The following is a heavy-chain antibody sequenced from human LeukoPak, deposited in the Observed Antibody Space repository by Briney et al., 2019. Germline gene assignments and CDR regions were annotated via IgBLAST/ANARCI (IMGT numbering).Heavy chain of an antibody. Sequence: RTGGSLRLSRAASGFTFDDYAMHWVRQAPGKGLEWVSLISGDGGSTYYADSVKGRFTISRDNSKNSLYLQMNSLRTEDTALYYCAKAYLPNYYYYHMDVWGKGTTVTVSS. CDR2: ISGDGGST. CDR1: GFTFDDYA. D-gene: IGHD3-16*01. CDR3: AKAYLPNYYYYHMDV. V-gene: IGHV3-43*02. J-gene: IGHJ6*03.